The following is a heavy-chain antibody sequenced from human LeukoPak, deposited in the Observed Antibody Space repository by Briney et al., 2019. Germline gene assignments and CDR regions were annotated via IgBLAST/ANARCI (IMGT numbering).Heavy chain of an antibody. J-gene: IGHJ4*02. Sequence: PGGSLRLSCVASGFIVNSYGMHWVRQAPGKGLEWVAVLSSDGSNKYYADSVKGRFTISRDNSKNTLYLQMNSLRADDTAVYYCAKESLYYGFDYWGQGTLVTASS. CDR1: GFIVNSYG. V-gene: IGHV3-30*18. D-gene: IGHD3-10*01. CDR2: LSSDGSNK. CDR3: AKESLYYGFDY.